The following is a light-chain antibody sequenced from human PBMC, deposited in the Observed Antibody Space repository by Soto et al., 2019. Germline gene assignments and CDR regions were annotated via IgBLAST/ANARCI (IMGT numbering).Light chain of an antibody. CDR2: AAS. CDR3: QQYYSYPPT. CDR1: QGISSY. V-gene: IGKV1-8*01. J-gene: IGKJ3*01. Sequence: AIRMTQSPSSLSASTGDRVTITCRASQGISSYLAWYQQKPGKAPKLLIYAASTLQSGVPSRFSGSGSGTDFTLTISCLQSEDFATYYCQQYYSYPPTFGPATKVDIK.